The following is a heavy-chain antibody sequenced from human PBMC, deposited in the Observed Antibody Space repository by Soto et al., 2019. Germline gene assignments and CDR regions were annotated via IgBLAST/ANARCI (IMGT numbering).Heavy chain of an antibody. J-gene: IGHJ4*02. D-gene: IGHD3-22*01. CDR3: ARHMYSYDSSGPSWFFDY. Sequence: ERLCIAGGVSGDSISGSNYYWGWIRQPPGKGLEWIGSIYYRGYTYYNPSLKSRVTVSVDTSKEQFSLRLSSVTATDTSIYYRARHMYSYDSSGPSWFFDYWGQGAMVTV. CDR2: IYYRGYT. CDR1: GDSISGSNYY. V-gene: IGHV4-39*01.